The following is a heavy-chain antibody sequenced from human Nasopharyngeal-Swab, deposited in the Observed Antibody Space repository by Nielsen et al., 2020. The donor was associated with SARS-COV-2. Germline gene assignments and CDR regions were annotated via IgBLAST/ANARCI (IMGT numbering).Heavy chain of an antibody. CDR2: TYYRSKWYN. CDR3: ARDQGEWLRFGGFDP. V-gene: IGHV6-1*01. Sequence: SQTLSLTCAISGGSVSSNSAAWNWIKQSPSRGLEWLGRTYYRSKWYNDYAVSVKSRITINPDTSKNQFSLQLNSVTPEDTAVYYCARDQGEWLRFGGFDPWGQGTLVTVSS. J-gene: IGHJ5*02. CDR1: GGSVSSNSAA. D-gene: IGHD5-12*01.